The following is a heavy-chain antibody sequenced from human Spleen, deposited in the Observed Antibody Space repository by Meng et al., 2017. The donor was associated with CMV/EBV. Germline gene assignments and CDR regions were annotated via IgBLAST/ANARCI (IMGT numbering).Heavy chain of an antibody. V-gene: IGHV1-2*02. CDR2: MNPNSGVT. J-gene: IGHJ4*01. Sequence: SGYTFTDYFMHWVRQAPGQGLEWMGWMNPNSGVTNYAQQFQGRVTMTRDTSITTAYMELSGLRSDDTAVYYCARSKPLLGAKRSFDYWGQGVLVTVSS. CDR3: ARSKPLLGAKRSFDY. CDR1: GYTFTDYF. D-gene: IGHD1-26*01.